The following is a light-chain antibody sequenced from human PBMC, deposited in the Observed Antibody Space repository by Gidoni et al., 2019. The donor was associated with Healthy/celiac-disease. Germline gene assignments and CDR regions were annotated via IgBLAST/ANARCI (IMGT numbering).Light chain of an antibody. J-gene: IGKJ3*01. Sequence: DIVMTQSPDSLAVSLGERATVNCKSSQSVLYSSNNKNYLAWYQQKPGQPPKLLIYWASTRESGVPDRFSGSGSGTEFTLTISSLQAEDVAVYYCQQDSSTPLSFXPXTKVDIK. V-gene: IGKV4-1*01. CDR2: WAS. CDR1: QSVLYSSNNKNY. CDR3: QQDSSTPLS.